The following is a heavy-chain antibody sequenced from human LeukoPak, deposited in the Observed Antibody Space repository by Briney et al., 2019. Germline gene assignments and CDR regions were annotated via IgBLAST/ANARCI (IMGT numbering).Heavy chain of an antibody. Sequence: ASVKVSCKTSGYSFTDFYIHWVRQAPGQGLEWMGWIHPRCGDTNYAQKFQGRVTMSRVTSIITSYLDPSSLRSDDPAVYYCARDGDYGRGSYYRGCIDSWGQGTPVTVSP. V-gene: IGHV1-2*02. CDR3: ARDGDYGRGSYYRGCIDS. CDR2: IHPRCGDT. J-gene: IGHJ4*02. D-gene: IGHD3-10*01. CDR1: GYSFTDFY.